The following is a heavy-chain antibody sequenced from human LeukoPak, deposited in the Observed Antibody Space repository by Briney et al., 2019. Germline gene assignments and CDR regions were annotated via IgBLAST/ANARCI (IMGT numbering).Heavy chain of an antibody. D-gene: IGHD3-10*01. CDR1: GYTLTELS. V-gene: IGHV1-24*01. Sequence: GASVKVSCKVSGYTLTELSMHWVRQAPGKGLEWMGGFDPEDGETIYAQKFQGRVTMTEDTSTDTAYMELSSPRSEDTAVYYCAFHRLMVRGPPTPHFDYWGQGTLVTVSS. J-gene: IGHJ4*02. CDR3: AFHRLMVRGPPTPHFDY. CDR2: FDPEDGET.